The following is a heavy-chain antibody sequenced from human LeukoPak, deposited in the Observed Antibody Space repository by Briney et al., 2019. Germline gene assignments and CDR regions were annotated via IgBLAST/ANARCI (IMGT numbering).Heavy chain of an antibody. J-gene: IGHJ3*02. V-gene: IGHV1-69*13. CDR2: IIPIFGTA. Sequence: SVKVSRKASGGTFSSYAISWVRQAPGQGLEWMGGIIPIFGTANYAQKFQGRVTITADESTSTAYMELSSLRSEDTAVYYCARGKLSQIGLAFDIWGQGTMVTVSS. D-gene: IGHD5-18*01. CDR3: ARGKLSQIGLAFDI. CDR1: GGTFSSYA.